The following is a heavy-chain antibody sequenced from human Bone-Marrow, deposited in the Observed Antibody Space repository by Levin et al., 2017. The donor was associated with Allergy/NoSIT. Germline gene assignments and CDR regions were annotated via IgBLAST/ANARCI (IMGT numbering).Heavy chain of an antibody. CDR1: GGALSSINR. CDR2: MFPNGST. J-gene: IGHJ5*02. D-gene: IGHD2-21*02. V-gene: IGHV4-4*02. CDR3: ATFIMVTGTLSDS. Sequence: NPSETLSLTCAVSGGALSSINRWTWVRQSPGKGLEWVGDMFPNGSTDYNPSLKSRVTISMDESNNLLSLKLSSVTAADTAIYYCATFIMVTGTLSDSWGQGTLVVVSS.